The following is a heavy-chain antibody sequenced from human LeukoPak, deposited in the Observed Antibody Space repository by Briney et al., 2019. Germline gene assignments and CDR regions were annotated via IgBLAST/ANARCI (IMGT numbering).Heavy chain of an antibody. CDR2: IYYSGST. CDR3: ARGYCSSTSCYPANDAFDI. Sequence: SETLSLXCTVSGGSISSGDYYWIWIRQPPGKGLEWIGYIYYSGSTYYNPSLKSRVTISVDTSKNQFSLKLSSVTAADTAVYYCARGYCSSTSCYPANDAFDIWGQGTMVTVSS. CDR1: GGSISSGDYY. J-gene: IGHJ3*02. D-gene: IGHD2-2*01. V-gene: IGHV4-30-4*08.